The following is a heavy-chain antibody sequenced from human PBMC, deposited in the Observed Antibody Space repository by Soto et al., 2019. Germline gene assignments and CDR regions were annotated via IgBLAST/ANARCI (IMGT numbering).Heavy chain of an antibody. CDR2: ISDNGRDK. CDR1: GFTFRNYG. D-gene: IGHD6-13*01. J-gene: IGHJ4*02. CDR3: AKDRSSSWSLDC. Sequence: GGSLRLSCAASGFTFRNYGMHWVRRAPGKGLEWVAVISDNGRDKSHADSVNGRFTISRDDSKNTLYLQMNSLRVEDTAVYYCAKDRSSSWSLDCWGQGTQVTVSS. V-gene: IGHV3-30*18.